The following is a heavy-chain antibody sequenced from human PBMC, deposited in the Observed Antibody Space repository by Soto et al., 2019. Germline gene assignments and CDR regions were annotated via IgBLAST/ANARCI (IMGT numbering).Heavy chain of an antibody. CDR2: ISYEGSNK. Sequence: GGSLRLSCAASGFTFSTYGMHWVRQAPGKGLEWVAVISYEGSNKYYADSVKGRFTISRDNSKNTLYLQMNSLRAEDTAMYYCAKDYDDSLNYYYYYGMDVWGQGTTVTVSS. CDR1: GFTFSTYG. J-gene: IGHJ6*02. V-gene: IGHV3-30*18. D-gene: IGHD4-4*01. CDR3: AKDYDDSLNYYYYYGMDV.